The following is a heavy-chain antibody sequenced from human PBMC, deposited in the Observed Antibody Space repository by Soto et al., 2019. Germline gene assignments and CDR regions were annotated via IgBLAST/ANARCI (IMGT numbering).Heavy chain of an antibody. CDR1: GFSLSTSGVG. CDR3: ARIRVAVAGTFEYLQH. D-gene: IGHD6-19*01. V-gene: IGHV2-5*02. Sequence: SGPTLVNPTQTLTLTCTFSGFSLSTSGVGVGWIRQPPGKALEWLALIYWDDDKRYSPSLKSRLTITKDTSKNQVVLTMTNMDPVDTATYYCARIRVAVAGTFEYLQHWGQGTLVTVSS. CDR2: IYWDDDK. J-gene: IGHJ1*01.